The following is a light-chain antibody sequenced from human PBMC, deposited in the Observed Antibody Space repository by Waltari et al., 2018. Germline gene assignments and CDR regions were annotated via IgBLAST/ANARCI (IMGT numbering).Light chain of an antibody. V-gene: IGLV3-25*02. CDR3: QSRDSSGNQVI. J-gene: IGLJ2*01. CDR2: GKN. CDR1: ALPKQY. Sequence: SYELTQPPSVSVSPGQTARITCSGDALPKQYAYWYQQKPGHAPVVVIYGKNNRPSGIPDRFSGSSSGNTASLTITGTQAEDEADYYCQSRDSSGNQVIFGGGTKVTVL.